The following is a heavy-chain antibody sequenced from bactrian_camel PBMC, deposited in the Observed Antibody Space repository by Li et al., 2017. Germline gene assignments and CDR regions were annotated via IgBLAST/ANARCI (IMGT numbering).Heavy chain of an antibody. CDR1: GYTFSRGC. Sequence: VQLVESGGESVQAGGSLRLSCDTSGYTFSRGCAAWLRQAPGQEREVVASIYAYGVGTYYADSVRGRFTTSQGRTTDTVYLQMDNLKPEDTAMYYCAAAGWLLYPLNSESYVYWGQGTQVTVS. CDR2: IYAYGVGT. D-gene: IGHD1*01. CDR3: AAAGWLLYPLNSESYVY. V-gene: IGHV3-3*01. J-gene: IGHJ4*01.